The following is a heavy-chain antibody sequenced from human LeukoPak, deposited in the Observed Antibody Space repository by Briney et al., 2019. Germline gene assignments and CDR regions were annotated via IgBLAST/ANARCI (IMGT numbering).Heavy chain of an antibody. CDR3: AGVWSPPYTSNWPDYFDY. CDR1: GFTFNSYW. CDR2: INSDGGST. Sequence: GGSLRLSCAASGFTFNSYWMHWVRQAPGKGLVWVSRINSDGGSTSYADSVKGRFTISRDNAKNTLYLQVNSLRAEDTAVYYCAGVWSPPYTSNWPDYFDYWGQGTLVTVSS. J-gene: IGHJ4*02. V-gene: IGHV3-74*01. D-gene: IGHD6-13*01.